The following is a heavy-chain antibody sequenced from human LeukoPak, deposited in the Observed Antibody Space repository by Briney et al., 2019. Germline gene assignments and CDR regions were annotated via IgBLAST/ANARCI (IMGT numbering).Heavy chain of an antibody. D-gene: IGHD3-3*01. CDR3: ARGVGYDFWSGRLDY. J-gene: IGHJ4*02. CDR2: INHSGST. CDR1: GGSFSGYY. V-gene: IGHV4-34*01. Sequence: SETLSLTCAVYGGSFSGYYWSWIRQPPGKGLEWIGEINHSGSTNYNPSLKSRVTISVDTSKNQFSLKLSSVTATDTAVYYCARGVGYDFWSGRLDYWGQGTLVTVSS.